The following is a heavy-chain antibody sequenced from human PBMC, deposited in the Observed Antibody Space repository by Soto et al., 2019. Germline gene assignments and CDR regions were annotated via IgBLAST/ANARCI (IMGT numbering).Heavy chain of an antibody. D-gene: IGHD5-18*01. CDR2: IYYSGST. Sequence: SETLSLTCTVSGGSISSGDYYWSWIRQPPGKGLEWIGYIYYSGSTYYNPSLKSRVTISVDTSKNQFSLKLSSVTAADTAVYYCARGLVDTAMGTFDYWGQGTLVTVSS. V-gene: IGHV4-30-4*08. CDR3: ARGLVDTAMGTFDY. J-gene: IGHJ4*02. CDR1: GGSISSGDYY.